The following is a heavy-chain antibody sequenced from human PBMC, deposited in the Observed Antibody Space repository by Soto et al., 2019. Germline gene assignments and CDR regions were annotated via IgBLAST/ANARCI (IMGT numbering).Heavy chain of an antibody. CDR1: GGSISSNY. V-gene: IGHV4-4*07. D-gene: IGHD5-18*01. CDR2: IHTSGST. Sequence: PPETLSLTCTVPGGSISSNYWSWIRQPAGKGLEWIGRIHTSGSTNYNPSLKTRVTMSVDTSKNQFSLKRSSVTAADTAVYYCARVEYSDGPIDYWGQGTLVTGS. CDR3: ARVEYSDGPIDY. J-gene: IGHJ4*02.